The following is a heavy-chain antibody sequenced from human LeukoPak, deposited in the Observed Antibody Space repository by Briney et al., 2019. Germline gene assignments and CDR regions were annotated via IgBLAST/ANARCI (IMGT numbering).Heavy chain of an antibody. J-gene: IGHJ4*02. CDR3: ARGVYIAAAQYAY. D-gene: IGHD6-13*01. V-gene: IGHV4-59*01. Sequence: SETLSLTCTVSGGSISSYYWSWIRQPPGKGLEWIGYIYYSGTTNHNPSLKSRVTISVDTSKNQFSLKLSSVTAADTAVYYCARGVYIAAAQYAYWGQGTLVTVSS. CDR2: IYYSGTT. CDR1: GGSISSYY.